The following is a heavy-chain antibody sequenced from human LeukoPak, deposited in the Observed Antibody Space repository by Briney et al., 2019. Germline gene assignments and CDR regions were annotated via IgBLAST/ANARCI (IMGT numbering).Heavy chain of an antibody. CDR2: IYYSGST. D-gene: IGHD5-18*01. J-gene: IGHJ4*02. Sequence: SETLSLTCTVSGGSISSYYWSWLRQPPGKGLEWIGYIYYSGSTNYNPSLKSRVTISVDTSKNQFSLKLSSVTAADTAVYYCARGRTAMSYFDYWGQGTLVTVSS. CDR3: ARGRTAMSYFDY. V-gene: IGHV4-59*01. CDR1: GGSISSYY.